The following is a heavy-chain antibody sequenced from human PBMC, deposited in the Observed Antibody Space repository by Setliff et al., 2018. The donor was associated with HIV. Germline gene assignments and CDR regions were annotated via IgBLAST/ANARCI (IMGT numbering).Heavy chain of an antibody. Sequence: GGSLRLSCAASGFTFGNYWMHWVRQAPGKGLEWVARINNDGSTSEHANAVKGRRTISRDNDRNTLYLEMNSLRVEDTALYYCVRVAGFSSSWFAYWGQGTLVTVSS. V-gene: IGHV3-74*03. CDR3: VRVAGFSSSWFAY. J-gene: IGHJ4*02. CDR1: GFTFGNYW. CDR2: INNDGSTS. D-gene: IGHD6-13*01.